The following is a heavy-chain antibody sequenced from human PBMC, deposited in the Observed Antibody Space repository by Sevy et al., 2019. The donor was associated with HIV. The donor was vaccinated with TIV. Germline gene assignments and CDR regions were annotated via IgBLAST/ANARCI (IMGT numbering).Heavy chain of an antibody. D-gene: IGHD6-19*01. CDR1: GFTFSSYW. V-gene: IGHV3-74*01. CDR3: ASSVTVVAGGFDY. CDR2: INSDGSST. Sequence: GGSLRLSCAASGFTFSSYWMHWVRQAPGKGLVWVSRINSDGSSTSYVDSVKGRFTISRDNAKNTLYLQMNSLRAEDTAVYYCASSVTVVAGGFDYWGQGTLVTVSS. J-gene: IGHJ4*02.